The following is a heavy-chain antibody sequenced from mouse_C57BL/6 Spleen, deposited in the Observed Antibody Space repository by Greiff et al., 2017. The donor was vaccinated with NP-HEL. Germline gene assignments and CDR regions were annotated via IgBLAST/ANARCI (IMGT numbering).Heavy chain of an antibody. D-gene: IGHD3-3*01. J-gene: IGHJ2*01. CDR1: GYAFSSSW. CDR3: ARGEGGRYFDY. Sequence: VQLQQSGPELVKPGASVKISCKASGYAFSSSWMNWVKQRPGKGLEWIGRIYPGDGDTNYNGKFKGKATLTADKSSSTAYMPLSSLTSEDSAVYFCARGEGGRYFDYWGQGTTLTVSS. V-gene: IGHV1-82*01. CDR2: IYPGDGDT.